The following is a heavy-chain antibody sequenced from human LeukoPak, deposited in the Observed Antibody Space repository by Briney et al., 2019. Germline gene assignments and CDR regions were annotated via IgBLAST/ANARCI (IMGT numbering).Heavy chain of an antibody. Sequence: KPGGSLRLSCAASGFTFSDYYMSWIRQAPGKGLEWVSYISSSGSTIYYADSVKGRFTISRDNAKNSLYLQMNSLRAEDTAVYYCAKDPYIVATIELVRGFDYWGQGTLVTVSS. CDR2: ISSSGSTI. CDR1: GFTFSDYY. J-gene: IGHJ4*02. CDR3: AKDPYIVATIELVRGFDY. D-gene: IGHD5-12*01. V-gene: IGHV3-11*04.